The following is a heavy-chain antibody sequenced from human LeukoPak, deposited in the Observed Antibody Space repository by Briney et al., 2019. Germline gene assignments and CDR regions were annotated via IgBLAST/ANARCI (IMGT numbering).Heavy chain of an antibody. Sequence: SETLSLTCTVSGGSISSYYWSWIRQPPGKGLEWIEYIYYSGSTNYNPSLKSRVTISVDTSKNQFSLKLSSVTAADTAVYYCARAVGVGATTRFDPWGQGTLVTVSS. J-gene: IGHJ5*02. CDR1: GGSISSYY. CDR2: IYYSGST. V-gene: IGHV4-59*01. CDR3: ARAVGVGATTRFDP. D-gene: IGHD1-26*01.